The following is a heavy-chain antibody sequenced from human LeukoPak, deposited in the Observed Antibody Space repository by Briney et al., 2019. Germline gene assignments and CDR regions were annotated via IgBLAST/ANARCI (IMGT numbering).Heavy chain of an antibody. Sequence: PGGSLRLSCAASGFTFSSYTMNWVRQAPGKGLEWVSSISSSSTTIYYADSVKGRFTISRDNAKNSLYLQMSSLRAEDTAVYYCASRYCSGGSCYASDYWGQGTLVTVSS. J-gene: IGHJ4*02. CDR3: ASRYCSGGSCYASDY. D-gene: IGHD2-15*01. V-gene: IGHV3-48*04. CDR1: GFTFSSYT. CDR2: ISSSSTTI.